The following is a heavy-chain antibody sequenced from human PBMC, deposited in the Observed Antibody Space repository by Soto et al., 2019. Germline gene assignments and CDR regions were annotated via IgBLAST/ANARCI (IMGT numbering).Heavy chain of an antibody. J-gene: IGHJ6*02. CDR2: IYYSGST. V-gene: IGHV4-39*01. CDR1: GGSISSSSSY. Sequence: QLQLQESGPGLVKPSETLSLTCPVSGGSISSSSSYWGWIRQPPGKGLEWIGSIYYSGSTSYNPSLKSRVTISVDTSKNQFSLKLSSVTAADTAVYYCATHYGDYVPPDYYGMDVWGQGTTVTVSS. D-gene: IGHD4-17*01. CDR3: ATHYGDYVPPDYYGMDV.